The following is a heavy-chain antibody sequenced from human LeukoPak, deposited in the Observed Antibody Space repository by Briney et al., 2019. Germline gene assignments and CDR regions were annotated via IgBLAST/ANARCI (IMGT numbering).Heavy chain of an antibody. CDR2: ITSSGTNT. V-gene: IGHV3-23*01. Sequence: SGGSLRLSCEAYGFTFSRFAMSWVREAPGKGLHWVSSITSSGTNTYYADSLKGRFTISRDNSKNTLYLQINSLRAEDTAVFYCARDLQGSFNYWGQGTLVTVSS. CDR3: ARDLQGSFNY. J-gene: IGHJ4*02. CDR1: GFTFSRFA.